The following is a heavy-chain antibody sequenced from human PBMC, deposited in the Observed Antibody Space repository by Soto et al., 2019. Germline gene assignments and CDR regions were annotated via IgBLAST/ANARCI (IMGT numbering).Heavy chain of an antibody. CDR2: INAGNGNT. Sequence: ASVKVSCKASGYTFTSYAMRWVRQAPGQRLEWMGWINAGNGNTKYSQKFQGRVTITRDTSASTAYMELSSLRSEDTAVYYCARSRTVQDAFDIWGQGTMVTVSS. V-gene: IGHV1-3*01. CDR1: GYTFTSYA. J-gene: IGHJ3*02. D-gene: IGHD4-17*01. CDR3: ARSRTVQDAFDI.